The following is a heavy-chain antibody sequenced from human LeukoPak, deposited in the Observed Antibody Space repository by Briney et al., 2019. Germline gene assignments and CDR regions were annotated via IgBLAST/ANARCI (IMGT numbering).Heavy chain of an antibody. CDR1: GYSISSGYY. D-gene: IGHD6-19*01. Sequence: PSKTLSLTCTVSGYSISSGYYWGWIRQPPGKGLEWIGSIYHSGSTYYNPSLKSRVTISVDTSKNQFSLKLSSVTAADTAVYYCARGHGQWLVLDAFDIWGQGTMVTVSS. J-gene: IGHJ3*02. CDR2: IYHSGST. V-gene: IGHV4-38-2*02. CDR3: ARGHGQWLVLDAFDI.